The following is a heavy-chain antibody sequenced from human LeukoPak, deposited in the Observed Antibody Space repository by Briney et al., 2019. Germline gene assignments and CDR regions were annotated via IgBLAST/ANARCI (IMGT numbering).Heavy chain of an antibody. CDR3: TKGRVATVGGAKYAMDV. CDR2: ITGDGAGT. V-gene: IGHV3-43*02. D-gene: IGHD5-12*01. Sequence: GGSLRLSCAASGFIFDDYAMHWVRQAPGKGLEWVSLITGDGAGTYYEDSVRGRFTISRDNSKNSLYLIMNSLRTEDAALYYCTKGRVATVGGAKYAMDVWGQGTTVTVSS. J-gene: IGHJ6*02. CDR1: GFIFDDYA.